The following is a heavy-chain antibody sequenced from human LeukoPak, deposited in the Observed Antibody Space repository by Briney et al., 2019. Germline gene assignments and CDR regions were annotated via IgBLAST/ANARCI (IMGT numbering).Heavy chain of an antibody. Sequence: ASVKVSCKASGYTFTSYYMHWVRQAPGQGLEWMGLINPSGGSTNYAQKFQGRVTMTTDTSTSTAYMELRSLRSDDTAVYYCARGQLGLDYWGQGTLVTVSS. J-gene: IGHJ4*02. D-gene: IGHD6-6*01. CDR2: INPSGGST. CDR1: GYTFTSYY. V-gene: IGHV1-46*01. CDR3: ARGQLGLDY.